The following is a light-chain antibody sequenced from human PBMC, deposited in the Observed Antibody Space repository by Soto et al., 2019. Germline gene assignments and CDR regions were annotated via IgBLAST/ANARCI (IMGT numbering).Light chain of an antibody. V-gene: IGKV3-15*01. J-gene: IGKJ2*01. CDR1: QSISSS. Sequence: EIVMTQSPATLYASPGQRDTLSCRATQSISSSLAWYEQKPCQAPRHIIYGASTRATGIPARFSDSGSGTEFALTISSLQSEDFAVYYCHQDNSGPTYTLGQGTKLEI. CDR3: HQDNSGPTYT. CDR2: GAS.